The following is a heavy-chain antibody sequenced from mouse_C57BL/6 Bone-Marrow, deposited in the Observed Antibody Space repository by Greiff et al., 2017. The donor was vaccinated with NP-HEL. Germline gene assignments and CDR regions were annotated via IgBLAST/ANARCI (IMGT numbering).Heavy chain of an antibody. V-gene: IGHV14-4*01. CDR3: TSYYYGSSYGAY. J-gene: IGHJ3*01. CDR1: GFNIKDDY. Sequence: VQLQQSGAELVRPGASVKLSCTASGFNIKDDYMHWVKQRPEQGLEWIGWLDPEYGDTAYAPKFQGKATITADTSSNTAYLQLSSLTSEDTAVYYCTSYYYGSSYGAYWGQGTLVTVSA. D-gene: IGHD1-1*01. CDR2: LDPEYGDT.